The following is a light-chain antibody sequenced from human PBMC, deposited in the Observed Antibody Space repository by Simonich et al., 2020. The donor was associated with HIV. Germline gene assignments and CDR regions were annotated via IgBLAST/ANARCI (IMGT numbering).Light chain of an antibody. CDR3: SSYTSSSTWV. CDR2: DVS. CDR1: SSDGGGYNY. V-gene: IGLV2-14*01. J-gene: IGLJ3*02. Sequence: QAALTPPAPVSGVPGPAVTIPCPGTSSDGGGYNYFSRYQQHPGKAPKLMIYDVSKRPSGVSNRFSGSKSGNTASLTISGLQAEDEADYYCSSYTSSSTWVFGGGTKLTVL.